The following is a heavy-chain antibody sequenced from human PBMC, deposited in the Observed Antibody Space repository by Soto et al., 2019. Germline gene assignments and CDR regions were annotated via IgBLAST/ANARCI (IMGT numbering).Heavy chain of an antibody. CDR3: AKDSWAIFGVPAGEYYAMDV. V-gene: IGHV3-23*01. CDR1: GFTFENYA. CDR2: ISGSGGTT. J-gene: IGHJ6*02. D-gene: IGHD3-3*01. Sequence: GGSLRLSCVASGFTFENYAMSWVRQAPGEGLEWVSAISGSGGTTYYSDSVKGRFTISRDNSKNTVYLQMNDLRVEDAAEYFCAKDSWAIFGVPAGEYYAMDVWGQGTTVTVSS.